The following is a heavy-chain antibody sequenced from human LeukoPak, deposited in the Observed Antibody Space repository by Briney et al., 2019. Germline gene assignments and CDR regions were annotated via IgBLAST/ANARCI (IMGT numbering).Heavy chain of an antibody. CDR3: TNSPSSSPLNY. CDR2: IYYNDEK. D-gene: IGHD6-6*01. J-gene: IGHJ4*02. Sequence: ESGPTLVKPTQTLTLTCTFPGFSLRNTGEGVGWIRQTPGKALEWLALIYYNDEKRYSPSLKSRLTITKDTSKKQVVLTMTNMDPVDTATYYCTNSPSSSPLNYWGQGALVTVFS. CDR1: GFSLRNTGEG. V-gene: IGHV2-5*01.